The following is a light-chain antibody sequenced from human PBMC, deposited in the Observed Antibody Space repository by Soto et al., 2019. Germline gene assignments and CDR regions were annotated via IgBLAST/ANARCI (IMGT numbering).Light chain of an antibody. CDR1: SSEVGGYNY. Sequence: QSALTQPRSVSGSPGQSVTISCTGTSSEVGGYNYVSWYQQHPGKAPKLMIYDVSKRPSGVPDRFSGSKSGNTASLTISGLQAEDEADYCCCSYAGTSYVFGTGTKVTVL. J-gene: IGLJ1*01. CDR3: CSYAGTSYV. CDR2: DVS. V-gene: IGLV2-11*01.